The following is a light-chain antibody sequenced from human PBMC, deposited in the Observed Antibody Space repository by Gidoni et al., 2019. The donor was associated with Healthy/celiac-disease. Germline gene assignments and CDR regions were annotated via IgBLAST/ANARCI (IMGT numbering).Light chain of an antibody. J-gene: IGLJ2*01. CDR3: QAWDSSTANVV. CDR1: KLGDKY. Sequence: SYELTQPPSVPVSPGQTASITCSGDKLGDKYACWYQQKPGQSPVLVIYQDSKRLSGIPERFSGSNSGNTATLTISGTQAMDEADYYCQAWDSSTANVVFGGGTKLTVL. V-gene: IGLV3-1*01. CDR2: QDS.